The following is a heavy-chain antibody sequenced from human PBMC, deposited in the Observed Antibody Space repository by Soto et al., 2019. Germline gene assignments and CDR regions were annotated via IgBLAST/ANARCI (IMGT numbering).Heavy chain of an antibody. D-gene: IGHD4-17*01. CDR1: GGSISSGGYY. Sequence: QVQLQESGPGLVKPSQTLSLTCTVSGGSISSGGYYWRWIRQHPGKGLEWIGYIYYSGGTYYNPSLKRRVPISVDASQNEFSVKGSSVTAAATAVYYCARSREWSTVTTLYYLDVWVKGTRVTVSS. J-gene: IGHJ6*03. CDR3: ARSREWSTVTTLYYLDV. CDR2: IYYSGGT. V-gene: IGHV4-31*03.